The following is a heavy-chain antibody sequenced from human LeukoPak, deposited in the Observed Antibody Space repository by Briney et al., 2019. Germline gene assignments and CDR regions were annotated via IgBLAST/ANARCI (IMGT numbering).Heavy chain of an antibody. CDR3: ARFYCSGGSCYSRGIDY. Sequence: GESLKISCKGSGYSFTSYWIGWVRQMPGKGLERMGIIYPGDSDTRYSPSFQGQVTISADKFISTAYLQWSSLKASDTAMYYCARFYCSGGSCYSRGIDYWGQGTLVTVSS. CDR1: GYSFTSYW. D-gene: IGHD2-15*01. J-gene: IGHJ4*02. CDR2: IYPGDSDT. V-gene: IGHV5-51*01.